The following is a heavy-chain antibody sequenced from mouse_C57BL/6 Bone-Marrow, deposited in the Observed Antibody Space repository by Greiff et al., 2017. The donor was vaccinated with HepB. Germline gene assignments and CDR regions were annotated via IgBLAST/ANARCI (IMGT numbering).Heavy chain of an antibody. CDR3: ARCDYDYDPFDY. Sequence: VKLQQPGAELVMPGASVKLSCKASGYTFTSYWMHWVKQRPGQGLEWIGEIDPSDSYTNYNQKFKGKSTLTVDKSSSTAYMQLSSLTSEDSAVYYCARCDYDYDPFDYWGQGTTLTVSS. D-gene: IGHD2-4*01. CDR1: GYTFTSYW. J-gene: IGHJ2*01. V-gene: IGHV1-69*01. CDR2: IDPSDSYT.